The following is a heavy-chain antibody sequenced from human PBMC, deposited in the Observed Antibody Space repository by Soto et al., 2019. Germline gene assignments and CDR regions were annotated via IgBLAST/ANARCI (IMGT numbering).Heavy chain of an antibody. D-gene: IGHD3-10*01. CDR2: ISSSSSTI. CDR3: ARVPGSGSYYIPSNYYYYYMDV. Sequence: QPGGSLRLSCAASGFTFSSYSMNWVRQAPGKGLEWVSYISSSSSTIYYADSVKGRFTISRDNAKNSLYLQMNSLRAEDTAVYYCARVPGSGSYYIPSNYYYYYMDVWGKGTTVTVSS. J-gene: IGHJ6*03. CDR1: GFTFSSYS. V-gene: IGHV3-48*01.